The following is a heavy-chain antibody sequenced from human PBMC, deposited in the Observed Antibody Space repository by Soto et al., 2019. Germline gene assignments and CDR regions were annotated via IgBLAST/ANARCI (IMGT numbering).Heavy chain of an antibody. V-gene: IGHV4-4*02. CDR2: VYRTGGT. CDR1: GGSISTSNC. Sequence: SETLSLTCAVSGGSISTSNCWSWVRQPPGKGLEWIGEVYRTGGTNYNPSLESRLTISVDKSKNQFSLKLTSVTAADTAVYYCARARATIAAAAIFDCWGQGTLVTVSS. CDR3: ARARATIAAAAIFDC. D-gene: IGHD6-13*01. J-gene: IGHJ4*02.